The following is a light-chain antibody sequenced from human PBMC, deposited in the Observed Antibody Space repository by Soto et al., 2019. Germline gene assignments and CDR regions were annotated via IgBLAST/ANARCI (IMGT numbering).Light chain of an antibody. CDR2: DAS. CDR1: QSVSSY. J-gene: IGKJ3*01. V-gene: IGKV3-11*01. Sequence: EIVLTQSPATLSLSPGERATLSCRASQSVSSYLAWYQQKPGQAPRLLIYDASNRATGIPARFSGSGSGTAFTLTLSSLEPEDSAVSSCPPRSNWPRFTFGPGTKVDIE. CDR3: PPRSNWPRFT.